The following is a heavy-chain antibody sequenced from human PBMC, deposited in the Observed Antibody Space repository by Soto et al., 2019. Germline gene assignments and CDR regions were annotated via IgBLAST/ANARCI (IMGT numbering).Heavy chain of an antibody. CDR3: ARDRYYDSSGYPSHSPYYYYGMDV. V-gene: IGHV3-53*04. D-gene: IGHD3-22*01. Sequence: EVQLVESGGGLVQPGGSLRLSCAASGFTVSSNYMSWVRQAPGKGLEWVSVIYSGGSTYYADSVKGRFTISRHNSKNTLYLQMNSLRAEDTAVYYCARDRYYDSSGYPSHSPYYYYGMDVWGQGTTVTVSS. J-gene: IGHJ6*02. CDR1: GFTVSSNY. CDR2: IYSGGST.